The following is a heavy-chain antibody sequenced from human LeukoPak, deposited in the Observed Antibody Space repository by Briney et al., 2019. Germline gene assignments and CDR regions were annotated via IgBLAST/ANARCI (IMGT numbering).Heavy chain of an antibody. Sequence: PSETLSLTCTVSGGSISSYYWSWIRQPPGKGLEWIGYIYYSESANYNPSLKSRITISLDTSKNHFSLKLNSVTAADTAVYYCARVGGYPLSAFDIWGQGTMVTVSS. J-gene: IGHJ3*02. CDR1: GGSISSYY. CDR2: IYYSESA. CDR3: ARVGGYPLSAFDI. V-gene: IGHV4-59*08. D-gene: IGHD3-22*01.